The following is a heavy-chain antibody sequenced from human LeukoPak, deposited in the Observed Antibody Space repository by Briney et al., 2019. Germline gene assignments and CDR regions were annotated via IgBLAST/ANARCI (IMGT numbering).Heavy chain of an antibody. J-gene: IGHJ4*01. Sequence: SETLSLTCTVSGDSINRYLWTRVRQPAGKGLEWIGRIYDSGTTDYKPSLKSRVSMSAETPKNQFSLRPSSVTAADTAVYYCARQSDSGGYFEYWGQGIRVSVSS. CDR1: GDSINRYL. V-gene: IGHV4-4*07. D-gene: IGHD2-15*01. CDR3: ARQSDSGGYFEY. CDR2: IYDSGTT.